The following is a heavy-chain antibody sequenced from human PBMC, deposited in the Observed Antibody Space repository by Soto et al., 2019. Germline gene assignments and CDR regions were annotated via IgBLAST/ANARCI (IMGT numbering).Heavy chain of an antibody. CDR2: IIPIFGTA. J-gene: IGHJ4*02. V-gene: IGHV1-69*06. CDR1: GGTFSSYA. CDR3: AREPLMYNWNYGAGGY. Sequence: QVQLVQSGAEVKKPGSSVKVSCKASGGTFSSYAISWVRQAPGQGLEWMGGIIPIFGTANYAQKFQGRVKITADKSTSTAYMELSSLRSEDTAVYYCAREPLMYNWNYGAGGYWGQGTLVTVSS. D-gene: IGHD1-7*01.